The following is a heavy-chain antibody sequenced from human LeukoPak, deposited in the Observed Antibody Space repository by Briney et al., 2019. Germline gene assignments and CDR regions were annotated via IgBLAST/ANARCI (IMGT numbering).Heavy chain of an antibody. CDR2: INPSGGST. Sequence: ASVTVSCKASGYTFTSYYMHWVRQAPGQGLGWMGIINPSGGSTSYAQKFQGRVTMTRDTSTSTVYMELSSLRSEDTAVYYCARDHTKGPMADVWGKGTTVTVSS. CDR1: GYTFTSYY. J-gene: IGHJ6*04. V-gene: IGHV1-46*03. D-gene: IGHD3-10*01. CDR3: ARDHTKGPMADV.